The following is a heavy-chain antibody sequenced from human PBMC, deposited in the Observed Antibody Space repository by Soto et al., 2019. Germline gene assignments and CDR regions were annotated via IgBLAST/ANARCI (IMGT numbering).Heavy chain of an antibody. D-gene: IGHD1-1*01. CDR3: VRDKRTISGIFPGY. V-gene: IGHV3-53*01. J-gene: IGHJ4*02. Sequence: PGGSLRLSCVGSGFDVTTNCMRWVRQAPGKGLECVSIVCTGGATHYADSVKGRFTISRDRSKNTVHLQMNNVRAEGTAVYYCVRDKRTISGIFPGYWGQGTQVTVSS. CDR2: VCTGGAT. CDR1: GFDVTTNC.